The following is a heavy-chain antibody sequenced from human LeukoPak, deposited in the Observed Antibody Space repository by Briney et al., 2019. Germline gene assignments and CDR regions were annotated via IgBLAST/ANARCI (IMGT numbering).Heavy chain of an antibody. CDR1: GFAFGSYA. CDR3: ARNSLEYISLDY. J-gene: IGHJ4*02. D-gene: IGHD6-6*01. Sequence: GGSLRLSCAASGFAFGSYAMLWVRQAPGKGLEWVAVISYDGSNKYYADSVKGRFTISRDNSKNTLYLQMNSLRAEDTAVYYCARNSLEYISLDYWGQGTLVTVSS. CDR2: ISYDGSNK. V-gene: IGHV3-30*04.